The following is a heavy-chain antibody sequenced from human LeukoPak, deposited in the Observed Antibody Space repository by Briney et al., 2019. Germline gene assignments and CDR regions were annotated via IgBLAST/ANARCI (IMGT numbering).Heavy chain of an antibody. CDR2: ISYDGSNK. J-gene: IGHJ6*04. Sequence: GRSLRLSCAASGFTFSSYGMHWVRQAPGKGLEWVAVISYDGSNKYYADSVKGRFTISRDNSKNTLYLQMNSLRAEDTAVYYCAKDWQQLVPTYYGMDVWGKGNTVTVSS. CDR1: GFTFSSYG. CDR3: AKDWQQLVPTYYGMDV. D-gene: IGHD6-13*01. V-gene: IGHV3-30*18.